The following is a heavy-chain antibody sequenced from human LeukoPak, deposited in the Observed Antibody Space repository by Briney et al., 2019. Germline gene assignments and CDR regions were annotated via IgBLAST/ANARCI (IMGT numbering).Heavy chain of an antibody. CDR2: INPNSGGT. CDR3: ARDGRDGYNFGHH. J-gene: IGHJ4*02. V-gene: IGHV1-2*02. D-gene: IGHD5-24*01. Sequence: ASVKVSCQASGYTFTGYYIHWVRQAPGQGLEWVGWINPNSGGTNYAQKFQGRVIMTRDTSISAVYMELSRLRSDDTAVYYCARDGRDGYNFGHHGGQGTLVTVSS. CDR1: GYTFTGYY.